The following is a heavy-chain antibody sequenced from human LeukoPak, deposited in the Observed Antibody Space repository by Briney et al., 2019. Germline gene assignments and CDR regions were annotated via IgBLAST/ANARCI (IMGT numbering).Heavy chain of an antibody. CDR2: VNREGTTT. CDR1: GFTFNTYW. V-gene: IGHV3-74*03. Sequence: GGSLRLSCAASGFTFNTYWMHWVRQAPGKGLVWVAHVNREGTTTTYPDSVKGRFTISRDNAKNTLYLQMNNLRAEDTAVYYCARDLDWILFDYWGQGTLVTVSS. J-gene: IGHJ4*02. D-gene: IGHD3-9*01. CDR3: ARDLDWILFDY.